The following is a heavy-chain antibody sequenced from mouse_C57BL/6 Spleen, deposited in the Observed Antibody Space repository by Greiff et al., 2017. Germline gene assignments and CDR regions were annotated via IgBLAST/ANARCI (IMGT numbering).Heavy chain of an antibody. CDR3: ARKKELRLCDY. V-gene: IGHV1-59*01. Sequence: QVQLQQPGAELVRPGTSVKLSCKASGYTFTSYWMHWVKQRPGQGLEWIGVIDPSDSYTNYNQKFKGKATLTVDTSSSTAYMQLSSLTSEDSAVYYCARKKELRLCDYWGQGTTLTVSS. CDR1: GYTFTSYW. J-gene: IGHJ2*01. D-gene: IGHD3-2*02. CDR2: IDPSDSYT.